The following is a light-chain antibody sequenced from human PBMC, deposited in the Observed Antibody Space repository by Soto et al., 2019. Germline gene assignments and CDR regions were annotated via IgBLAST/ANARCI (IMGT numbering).Light chain of an antibody. CDR3: SSFTNTYSYV. J-gene: IGLJ1*01. V-gene: IGLV2-14*01. CDR2: DVS. Sequence: QSALTQPASVSGSPGQSITVSCTGTSGDVGAYNYVSWYQQHPGKAPRLMIYDVSNRPSGASNRFSGSKSGSTASLTISGLQAEDEADYYCSSFTNTYSYVFGTGTKVTVL. CDR1: SGDVGAYNY.